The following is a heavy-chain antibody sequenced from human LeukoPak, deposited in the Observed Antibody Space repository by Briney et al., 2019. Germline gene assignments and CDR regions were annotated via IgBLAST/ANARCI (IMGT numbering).Heavy chain of an antibody. Sequence: GASVKVSCKASGYTFTSYGISWVRQAPGQGLEWMGWISTYNGNTNYAQKLQGRVTTTTDTSTSTAYMEVRSLRSDDTAVYYCARVGILTGYGAFDIWGQGTMVTVSS. CDR3: ARVGILTGYGAFDI. J-gene: IGHJ3*02. D-gene: IGHD3-9*01. CDR2: ISTYNGNT. CDR1: GYTFTSYG. V-gene: IGHV1-18*01.